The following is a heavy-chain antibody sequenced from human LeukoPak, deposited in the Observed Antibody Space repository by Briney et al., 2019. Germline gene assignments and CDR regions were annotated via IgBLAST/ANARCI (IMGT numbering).Heavy chain of an antibody. J-gene: IGHJ3*02. D-gene: IGHD5-12*01. CDR3: ARGDHNSGYEENAFDI. CDR2: IRYDGSNK. V-gene: IGHV3-30*02. Sequence: GGSLRLSCAASGFTFSSYGMHWVRQAPGKGLEWVAFIRYDGSNKYYADSVKGRFTISRDNSKNTLYLQMNSLRAEDTAVYYCARGDHNSGYEENAFDIWGQGTMVTVSS. CDR1: GFTFSSYG.